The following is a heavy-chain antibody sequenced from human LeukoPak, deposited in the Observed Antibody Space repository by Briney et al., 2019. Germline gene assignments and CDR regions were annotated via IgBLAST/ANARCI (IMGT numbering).Heavy chain of an antibody. Sequence: QSGGSLRLSCAASGFTFSSYSMHWVRQAPGKGLEWVAVIWYDGSNKYYADSVKGRFTISRDNSKNTLYLQMNSLRAEDTAVYYCARVEVSLYDYVWGSYRYAASDYWGQGTLVTVSS. CDR2: IWYDGSNK. V-gene: IGHV3-33*01. J-gene: IGHJ4*02. CDR1: GFTFSSYS. CDR3: ARVEVSLYDYVWGSYRYAASDY. D-gene: IGHD3-16*02.